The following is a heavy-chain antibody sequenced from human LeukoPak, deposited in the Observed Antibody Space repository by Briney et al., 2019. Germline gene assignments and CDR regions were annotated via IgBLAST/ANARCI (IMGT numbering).Heavy chain of an antibody. V-gene: IGHV3-48*03. CDR1: GFTLSSYE. CDR3: VRCGRGGSNSMPFLDY. Sequence: GGSLRFSCVASGFTLSSYEMNWVRQAPGKGLEWLSYISGGGETMFYVDSVKGRFTISRDNADNSLSLQMNSLRAEDTAVYYCVRCGRGGSNSMPFLDYWGQGALVTVSS. CDR2: ISGGGETM. J-gene: IGHJ4*02. D-gene: IGHD1-26*01.